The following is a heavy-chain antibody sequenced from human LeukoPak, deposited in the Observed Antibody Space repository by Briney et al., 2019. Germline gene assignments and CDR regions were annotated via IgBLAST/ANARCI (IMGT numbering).Heavy chain of an antibody. V-gene: IGHV3-33*01. CDR3: ARDSGSWFGELNFDY. Sequence: GGSLRLSCAASGFTFSSYGMHWVRQAPGKGLEWVAVIWYDGSNKYYADSVKGRFTISRDNSKNTLYLQMNSLRAEDTAVYYCARDSGSWFGELNFDYWGQGTLVTVSS. CDR1: GFTFSSYG. D-gene: IGHD3-10*01. J-gene: IGHJ4*02. CDR2: IWYDGSNK.